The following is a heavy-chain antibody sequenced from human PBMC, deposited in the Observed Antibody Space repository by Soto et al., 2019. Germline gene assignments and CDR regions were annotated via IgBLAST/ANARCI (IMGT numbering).Heavy chain of an antibody. J-gene: IGHJ4*02. CDR3: VREGYSSYHFDH. D-gene: IGHD6-13*01. CDR2: ISPSSGYK. Sequence: EVQLVESGGGLVKPGGSLRLSCGTSGFILDSHTMDWVRQAPGKGLEWVSSISPSSGYKYYADSVKGRFTISRDNAKRSLYLQMNSLRAEDTAVYYCVREGYSSYHFDHWGQGTLVTVSS. CDR1: GFILDSHT. V-gene: IGHV3-21*01.